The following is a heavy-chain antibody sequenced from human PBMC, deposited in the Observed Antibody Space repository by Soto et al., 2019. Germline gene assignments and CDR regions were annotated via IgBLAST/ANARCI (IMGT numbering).Heavy chain of an antibody. CDR1: GDSLSSGGHY. Sequence: PSETLSLTCTVSGDSLSSGGHYWSWIRQHPGKGLEWIGHIYDSVNTYYSPSLRSRVTISADMSKNQFSLNLRSVTAADTAVYYCARVEHRGYFAILTDYWGQGTLVTVSS. J-gene: IGHJ4*02. CDR2: IYDSVNT. CDR3: ARVEHRGYFAILTDY. D-gene: IGHD3-9*01. V-gene: IGHV4-31*03.